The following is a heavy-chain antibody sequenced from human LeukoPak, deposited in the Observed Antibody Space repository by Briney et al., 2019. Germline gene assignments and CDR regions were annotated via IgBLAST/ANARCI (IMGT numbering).Heavy chain of an antibody. CDR3: ARDGSGSYYNTSYYYYGMDV. CDR1: GYTFTSYA. Sequence: ASVKVSCKASGYTFTSYAMHWVRQAPAQRLEWMGLINAGNGNTKYSQKFQGRVTITRDTSASTAYMELSSLGSEDTAVYYCARDGSGSYYNTSYYYYGMDVWGKGTTVTVSS. CDR2: INAGNGNT. D-gene: IGHD3-10*01. V-gene: IGHV1-3*01. J-gene: IGHJ6*04.